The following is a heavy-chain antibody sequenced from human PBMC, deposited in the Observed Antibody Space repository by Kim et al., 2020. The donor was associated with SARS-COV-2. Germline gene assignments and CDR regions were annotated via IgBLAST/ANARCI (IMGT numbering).Heavy chain of an antibody. V-gene: IGHV3-11*05. Sequence: GGSLRLSCAASGFSISDYYMSWIRQAPGKGLEWLSYISHRGSFTNYADSVKGRFTISRDNAKNSLYLQMNSLRAEDTAVYYCARDTTSGSYSYYGMDVWGQGTTVTVSS. CDR3: ARDTTSGSYSYYGMDV. CDR1: GFSISDYY. CDR2: ISHRGSFT. D-gene: IGHD3-16*02. J-gene: IGHJ6*02.